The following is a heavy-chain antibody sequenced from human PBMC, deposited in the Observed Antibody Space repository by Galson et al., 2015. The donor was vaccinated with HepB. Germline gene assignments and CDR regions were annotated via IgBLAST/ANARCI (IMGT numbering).Heavy chain of an antibody. CDR3: AKDPDFDFYSEKSTTFDY. V-gene: IGHV3-23*01. CDR2: ISGAGHNT. Sequence: SLRLSCAASGFTFSSYAMSWVRQAPGKGLEWVSSISGAGHNTYYADAVRGRFTIPRDNSKNTVYLQMISLRDVDTAMYYCAKDPDFDFYSEKSTTFDYWGRGTLVTVSS. CDR1: GFTFSSYA. D-gene: IGHD3-3*01. J-gene: IGHJ4*02.